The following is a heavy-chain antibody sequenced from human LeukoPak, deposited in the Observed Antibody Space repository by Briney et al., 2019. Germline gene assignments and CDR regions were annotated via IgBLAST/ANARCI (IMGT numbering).Heavy chain of an antibody. D-gene: IGHD6-13*01. V-gene: IGHV3-30*04. CDR1: GFTFSSYA. CDR2: ISYDGSNK. CDR3: ARDARKMGSSWWASLV. Sequence: EPGGSLRLCCAASGFTFSSYAMHWVRQAAGKGLEWVAVISYDGSNKYYADSVKGRFTISRDNSKNTLYLQMNSLRAEDTAVYYCARDARKMGSSWWASLVWGQGTLVTVSS. J-gene: IGHJ4*02.